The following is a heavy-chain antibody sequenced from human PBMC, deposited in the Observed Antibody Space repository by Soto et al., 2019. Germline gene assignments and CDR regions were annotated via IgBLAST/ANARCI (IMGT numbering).Heavy chain of an antibody. Sequence: SETLSLTCTVSGGSIRSGGYYWSWIRQHPKKDLEWIGYIYYSGSTYYNPSLKSRVTISVDTSKNQFSLKLSSVTAADTAVYYCARVSPRLDFDYRGQGTLVTVSS. CDR1: GGSIRSGGYY. CDR3: ARVSPRLDFDY. CDR2: IYYSGST. J-gene: IGHJ4*02. V-gene: IGHV4-31*03.